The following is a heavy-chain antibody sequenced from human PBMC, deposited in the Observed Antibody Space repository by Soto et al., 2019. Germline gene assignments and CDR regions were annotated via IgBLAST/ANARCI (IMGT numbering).Heavy chain of an antibody. CDR2: IKEDVNEK. CDR3: ARTKGAVAFDI. CDR1: GFTFSTYW. J-gene: IGHJ3*02. V-gene: IGHV3-7*01. Sequence: EVQLVESGGDLVQPGGSLRLSCAASGFTFSTYWMSWVRQAPGKGLEWVANIKEDVNEKYYVDSVKGRFTISRDNAENSLFLQMNSLRAEDTAVYYCARTKGAVAFDIWGQGTMVTVSS. D-gene: IGHD3-16*01.